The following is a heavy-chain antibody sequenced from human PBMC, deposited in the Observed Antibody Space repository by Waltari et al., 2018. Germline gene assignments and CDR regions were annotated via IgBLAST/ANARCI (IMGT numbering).Heavy chain of an antibody. CDR1: GYTLTELS. J-gene: IGHJ4*02. Sequence: QVQLVQSGAEVKKPGASVKVSCKVSGYTLTELSMHWVRQAPGKGLEWMGGFDPEDGETIYAQKFQGSVTMTEDTSTDPAYMALSSLRSEDTAVYYCATLAAVFDYWGQGTLVTVSS. CDR3: ATLAAVFDY. V-gene: IGHV1-24*01. D-gene: IGHD6-13*01. CDR2: FDPEDGET.